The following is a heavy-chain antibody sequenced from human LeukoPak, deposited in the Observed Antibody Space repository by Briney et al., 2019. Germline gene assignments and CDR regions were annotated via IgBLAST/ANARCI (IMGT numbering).Heavy chain of an antibody. Sequence: GASVKVSCTASGFTFTSSAVQWVRQAPGQRLEWIGWIDVGRGNTNYAQTFQERVTITRDMSTSTAYMELSSLRSEDTAVYYCAADLEGYCGGGSCLNWFDPWGQGTLVTVSS. J-gene: IGHJ5*02. CDR1: GFTFTSSA. V-gene: IGHV1-58*01. CDR2: IDVGRGNT. CDR3: AADLEGYCGGGSCLNWFDP. D-gene: IGHD2-15*01.